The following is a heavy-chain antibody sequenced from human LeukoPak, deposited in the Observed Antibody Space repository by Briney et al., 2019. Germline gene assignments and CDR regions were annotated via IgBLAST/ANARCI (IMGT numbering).Heavy chain of an antibody. V-gene: IGHV3-49*04. CDR3: SRNGLVDFDY. Sequence: GGSLRLSCTTSGFAFDDFAMSWVRQPAGKGLEWVGFIRRRAYGGAAEYAASVKGRFIISRGDSKGIAYLQMNSLKTEDTAVYYCSRNGLVDFDYWGQGSRVLVSP. CDR2: IRRRAYGGAA. J-gene: IGHJ4*02. CDR1: GFAFDDFA.